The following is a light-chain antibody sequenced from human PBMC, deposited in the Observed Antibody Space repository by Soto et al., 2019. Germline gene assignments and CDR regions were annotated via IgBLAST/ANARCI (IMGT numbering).Light chain of an antibody. J-gene: IGKJ4*01. CDR1: QGVSRK. V-gene: IGKV3-15*01. CDR3: PQYHTWPIT. CDR2: GAS. Sequence: DIVMTQSPATLSVAPGERVTFSCRASQGVSRKLAWYHHKPGQAPRLLISGASTGATGIPARFSGSGSGTEFTVTISSLQSEDCAIYYCPQYHTWPITFGGGTKVEIK.